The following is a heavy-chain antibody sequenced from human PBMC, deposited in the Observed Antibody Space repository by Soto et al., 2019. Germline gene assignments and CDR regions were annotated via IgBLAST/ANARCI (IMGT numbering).Heavy chain of an antibody. CDR2: INHSGTT. V-gene: IGHV4-34*01. Sequence: QVQLQQWGAGLLKPSETLALTCGVYRGSFSGFYWSWIRQTPGKGLEWIGEINHSGTTNYNPSLKNRVSISVDKTTNNFSLKMTSVTAADAAVYYCARGRGYVYGSNFYGMDVWGRGTTVTVSS. CDR1: RGSFSGFY. J-gene: IGHJ6*02. D-gene: IGHD5-18*01. CDR3: ARGRGYVYGSNFYGMDV.